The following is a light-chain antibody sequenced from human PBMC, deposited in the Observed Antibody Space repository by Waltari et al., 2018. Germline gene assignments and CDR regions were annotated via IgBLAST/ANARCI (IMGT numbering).Light chain of an antibody. CDR1: QSISDY. V-gene: IGKV1-39*01. J-gene: IGKJ2*01. CDR3: QQSYSIPYT. Sequence: DIQMTQSPSSLSASVGDRVTITCRASQSISDYLNWYQQTSGKAPKLLIYAASSLQSGVPSRFSGIGSGTDFTLTISSLQPEDFATYYCQQSYSIPYTFGQGTKLEIK. CDR2: AAS.